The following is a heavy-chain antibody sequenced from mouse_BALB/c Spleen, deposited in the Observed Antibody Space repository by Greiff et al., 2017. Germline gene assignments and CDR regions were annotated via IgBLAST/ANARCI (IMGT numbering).Heavy chain of an antibody. Sequence: QVQLKQSGPGLVAPSQSLSITCTVSGFSLTSYGVHWVRQPPGKGLEWLGVIWAGGSTNYNSALMSRLSISKDNSKSQVFLKMNSLQTDDTAMYYCARDRGYDYGYLDYWGQGTTLTVSS. CDR3: ARDRGYDYGYLDY. V-gene: IGHV2-9*02. D-gene: IGHD2-4*01. J-gene: IGHJ2*01. CDR1: GFSLTSYG. CDR2: IWAGGST.